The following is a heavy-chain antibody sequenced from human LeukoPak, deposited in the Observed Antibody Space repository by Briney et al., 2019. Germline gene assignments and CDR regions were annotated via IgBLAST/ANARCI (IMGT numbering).Heavy chain of an antibody. J-gene: IGHJ4*02. CDR3: ARTREGVWGSYSP. CDR2: INPKSGGT. V-gene: IGHV1-2*02. CDR1: GDPLTEYY. Sequence: ASVSVSCKASGDPLTEYYIGWVRLAPGQGLEWMGWINPKSGGTHYAQTFQGRVSMTRDTSINTVYLELSSLRSNDTAVYYCARTREGVWGSYSPWGQGTLVTVSS. D-gene: IGHD3-16*01.